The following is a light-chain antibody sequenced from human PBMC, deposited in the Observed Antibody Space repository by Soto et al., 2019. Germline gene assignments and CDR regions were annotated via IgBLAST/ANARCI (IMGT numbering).Light chain of an antibody. J-gene: IGKJ5*01. CDR2: AAS. CDR1: PSISYF. CDR3: QQAHGT. V-gene: IGKV1-39*01. Sequence: DIQMTQSPSSLSASVGDRVTITCRASPSISYFLSWYQQKPGQAPKLLIFAASNLQSGVPSRFSGSGSGTYFTLTISSLQPEDFATYYCQQAHGTFGQGTRLEIK.